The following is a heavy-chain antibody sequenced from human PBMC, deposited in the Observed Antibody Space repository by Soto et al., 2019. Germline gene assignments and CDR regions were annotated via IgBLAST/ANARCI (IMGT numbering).Heavy chain of an antibody. CDR3: ARGGQVRGGLDV. CDR2: IYSGGST. V-gene: IGHV3-53*01. D-gene: IGHD2-15*01. J-gene: IGHJ6*02. CDR1: GFTGISHK. Sequence: GGSLRLSCAASGFTGISHKMNWVRQAPGKGLEWVSFIYSGGSTYYGDSVKGRFTISRDNSKNTVYLEMNGLRAEDTAVYYCARGGQVRGGLDVWGQGTTVTVSS.